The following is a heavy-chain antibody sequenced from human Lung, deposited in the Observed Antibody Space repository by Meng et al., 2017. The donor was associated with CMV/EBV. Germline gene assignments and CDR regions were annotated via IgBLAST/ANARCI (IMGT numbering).Heavy chain of an antibody. CDR3: TTDTSGGYSYDI. Sequence: GGSLTLSCAASGFTFSDAWMTWVRQPPGKGLEWLGRIKSDTDGGTTDYAAPLKGRFTISRDDSKNTLFLQMNSLKTEDTAMYYCTTDTSGGYSYDIWGQGTLVTVSS. J-gene: IGHJ3*02. CDR2: IKSDTDGGTT. V-gene: IGHV3-15*01. CDR1: GFTFSDAW. D-gene: IGHD3-10*01.